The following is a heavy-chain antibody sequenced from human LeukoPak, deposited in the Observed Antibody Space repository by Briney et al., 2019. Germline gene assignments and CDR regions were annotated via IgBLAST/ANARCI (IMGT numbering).Heavy chain of an antibody. V-gene: IGHV3-74*01. CDR1: GFTFGNYW. CDR2: IKGDGSHT. J-gene: IGHJ5*01. CDR3: VRDWDHFDFDS. Sequence: GGSLRLSCAASGFTFGNYWMHWVRQAPGKGLVWVSRIKGDGSHTIYADSVKGRFTISRDNAKNTLYLQMKSLRAEDTAVYYCVRDWDHFDFDSWDQGTLVTVSS. D-gene: IGHD3-9*01.